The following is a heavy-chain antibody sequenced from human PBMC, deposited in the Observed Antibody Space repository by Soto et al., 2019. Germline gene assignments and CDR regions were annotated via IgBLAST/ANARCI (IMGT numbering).Heavy chain of an antibody. D-gene: IGHD4-17*01. V-gene: IGHV4-34*01. J-gene: IGHJ4*02. CDR2: INHSGST. CDR1: GGSFSGYY. Sequence: SETLSLTCAVYGGSFSGYYWSWIRQPPGKGLEWIGEINHSGSTNYNPSLKSRVTISVDTSKNQFSLKLSSVTAADTAVYYCARRLPYYGDYGYWGQGTLVTVSS. CDR3: ARRLPYYGDYGY.